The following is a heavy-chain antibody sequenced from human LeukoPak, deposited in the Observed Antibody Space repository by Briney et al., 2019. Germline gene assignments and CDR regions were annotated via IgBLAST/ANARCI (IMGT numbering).Heavy chain of an antibody. CDR2: ISYDGSNK. CDR1: GFTFRSYA. CDR3: ASKWFCGGDCYYQIDF. D-gene: IGHD2-21*02. Sequence: GGSLRLSCAASGFTFRSYAMHWVRQAPGKGLEWVAVISYDGSNKYYADSVKGRFTISRDNSKNTLYLQMNSLRADDTAVYYCASKWFCGGDCYYQIDFWGQGILVTVSS. V-gene: IGHV3-30-3*01. J-gene: IGHJ4*02.